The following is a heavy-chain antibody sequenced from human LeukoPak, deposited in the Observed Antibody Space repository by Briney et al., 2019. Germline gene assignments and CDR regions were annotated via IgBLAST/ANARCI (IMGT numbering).Heavy chain of an antibody. CDR3: ARLGITMVRGVVYDAFDI. V-gene: IGHV4-34*01. D-gene: IGHD3-10*01. CDR1: GGSFSGYY. CDR2: INHSGST. Sequence: PSETLSLTCAVYGGSFSGYYWSWIRQPPGKGLEWIGEINHSGSTNYNPSLKSRVTISVDTSKNQFSLKLSSVTAADTAVYYCARLGITMVRGVVYDAFDIWGQGTMVTVSS. J-gene: IGHJ3*02.